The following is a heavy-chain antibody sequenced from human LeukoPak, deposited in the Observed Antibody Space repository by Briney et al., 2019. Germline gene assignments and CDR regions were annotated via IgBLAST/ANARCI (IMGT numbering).Heavy chain of an antibody. J-gene: IGHJ5*02. CDR2: IHYSGNT. CDR1: NGSISTTY. V-gene: IGHV4-59*01. D-gene: IGHD6-19*01. CDR3: ARGGWFHDR. Sequence: PSETLSLTCSVSNGSISTTYWSWIRRPPGKGLEWIGNIHYSGNTNYNSSLKSRVTISVDTSKNQFSLKMISVTTADTAVYFCARGGWFHDRWGQGTLVTVSS.